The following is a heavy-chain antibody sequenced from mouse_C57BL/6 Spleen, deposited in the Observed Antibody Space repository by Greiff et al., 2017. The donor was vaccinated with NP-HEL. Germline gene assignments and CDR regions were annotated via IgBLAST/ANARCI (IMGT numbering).Heavy chain of an antibody. CDR1: GYTFTSYW. CDR3: AEPYNWDWFAY. D-gene: IGHD4-1*02. CDR2: IHPNSGST. J-gene: IGHJ3*01. Sequence: VQLQQSGAELVKPGASVKLSCKASGYTFTSYWMHWVKQRPGQGLEWIGMIHPNSGSTNYNEKFKSKATLTVDKSSSTAYMQLSSLTSEDSAVYYCAEPYNWDWFAYWGQGTLVTVSA. V-gene: IGHV1-64*01.